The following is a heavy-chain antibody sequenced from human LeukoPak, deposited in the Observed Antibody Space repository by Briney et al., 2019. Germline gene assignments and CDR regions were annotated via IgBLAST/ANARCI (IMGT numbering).Heavy chain of an antibody. CDR2: INPSGGST. Sequence: ASVKVSCKASGYTFTSYYMHWVRQAPGQGLEWMGIINPSGGSTSYAQKFQGRVTMTRDTSTSTVYMELSSLRSEDTAVYYCARGRGSGWTQAAFDYWGQGTLVTVSS. CDR3: ARGRGSGWTQAAFDY. J-gene: IGHJ4*02. V-gene: IGHV1-46*01. D-gene: IGHD6-19*01. CDR1: GYTFTSYY.